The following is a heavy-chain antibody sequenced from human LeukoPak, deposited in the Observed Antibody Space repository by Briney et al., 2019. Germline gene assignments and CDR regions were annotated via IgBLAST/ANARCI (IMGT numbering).Heavy chain of an antibody. V-gene: IGHV1-69*13. Sequence: ASVKVSCKASGYTFTDYYIHWVRQAPGQGLEWMGGIIPIFGTANYAQKFQGRVTITADESTSTAYMELSSLRSEDTAVYYCARGSGYDSYDAFDIWGQGTMVTVSS. CDR2: IIPIFGTA. J-gene: IGHJ3*02. D-gene: IGHD5-12*01. CDR1: GYTFTDYY. CDR3: ARGSGYDSYDAFDI.